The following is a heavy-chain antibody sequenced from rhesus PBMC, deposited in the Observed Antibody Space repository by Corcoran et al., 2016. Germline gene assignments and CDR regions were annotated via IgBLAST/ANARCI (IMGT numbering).Heavy chain of an antibody. CDR3: ATLDRIAAAGN. CDR1: GFTFSDHY. CDR2: IRRGSGSTT. Sequence: EVQLVESGGGLAKPGGSLRLSCAASGFTFSDHYMDWVRQAPGKGLGWVSRIRRGSGSTTLYPDSVKGRFTISRDNAKNTVYLQMNSLRAEDTAVYYGATLDRIAAAGNWGQGVLVTVSS. D-gene: IGHD6-25*01. J-gene: IGHJ4*01. V-gene: IGHV3-110*01.